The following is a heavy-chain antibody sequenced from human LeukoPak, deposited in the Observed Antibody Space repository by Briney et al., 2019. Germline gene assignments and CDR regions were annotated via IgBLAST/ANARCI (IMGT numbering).Heavy chain of an antibody. V-gene: IGHV1-18*01. CDR2: ISIHNGNT. CDR1: GYTFISYG. Sequence: ASVKVSCKASGYTFISYGISWVRQAPGQGLEWMGWISIHNGNTNYAQKLQGRVTMTTDTSTSTAYMELRSLRSDDTAVYYCARVRYYYGSGSNYYFDYWGQGTLVTVSS. D-gene: IGHD3-10*01. J-gene: IGHJ4*02. CDR3: ARVRYYYGSGSNYYFDY.